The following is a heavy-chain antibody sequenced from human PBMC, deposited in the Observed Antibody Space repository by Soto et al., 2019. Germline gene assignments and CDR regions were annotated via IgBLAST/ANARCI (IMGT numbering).Heavy chain of an antibody. D-gene: IGHD3-3*01. V-gene: IGHV3-30*18. J-gene: IGHJ6*02. CDR1: GFTFSSYG. CDR2: ISYDGSNK. Sequence: QVQLVESGGGVVQPGRSLRLSCAASGFTFSSYGMHWVRQAPGKGLEWVAVISYDGSNKYYADSVKGRFTISRDNSKNTLYLQMNSLRAEDMAVYYCAKGETYYDFWSGYPNYYYYGMDVWGQGTTVTVSS. CDR3: AKGETYYDFWSGYPNYYYYGMDV.